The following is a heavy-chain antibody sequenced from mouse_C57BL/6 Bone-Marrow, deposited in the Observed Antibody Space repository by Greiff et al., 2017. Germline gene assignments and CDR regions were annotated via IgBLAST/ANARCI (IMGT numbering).Heavy chain of an antibody. CDR1: GYTFTDYY. CDR2: IYPGSGNT. J-gene: IGHJ4*01. Sequence: VQLQQSGAELVRPGASVKLSCKASGYTFTDYYINWVKQRPGQGLEWIARIYPGSGNTYYNEKFKGKATLTAEKSSSTAYMQLSILTSEDSAVYFCARRGGTDAMDYWGQGTSVTVSS. CDR3: ARRGGTDAMDY. D-gene: IGHD4-1*01. V-gene: IGHV1-76*01.